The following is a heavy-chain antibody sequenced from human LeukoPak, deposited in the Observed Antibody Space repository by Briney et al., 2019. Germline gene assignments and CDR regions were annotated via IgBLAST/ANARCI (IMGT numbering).Heavy chain of an antibody. CDR3: ARAGVRRDGYTVDR. V-gene: IGHV1-46*01. J-gene: IGHJ4*02. Sequence: ASVTLSCKSSGYTFTSYYIHSVRQSPGQGLEWMGVINPSGGSTSYAHKFPGRGTSTTATATRTVYMELSSLRSEDTALYYCARAGVRRDGYTVDRWGPGELGTVSS. CDR1: GYTFTSYY. CDR2: INPSGGST. D-gene: IGHD5-24*01.